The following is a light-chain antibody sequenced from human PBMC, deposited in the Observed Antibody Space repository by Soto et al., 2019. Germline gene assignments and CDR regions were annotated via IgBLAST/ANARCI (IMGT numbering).Light chain of an antibody. CDR2: GAS. CDR3: QQYHNWPPWT. CDR1: QSVSSY. J-gene: IGKJ1*01. Sequence: ILMTQSPATLSVSPGGRATLSCRASQSVSSYLAWYQQKPGQAPRLLIFGASTRATGIPARFSGSGSGTEFTLSISSLQSEDFAVYYCQQYHNWPPWTFGQGTKVDIK. V-gene: IGKV3-15*01.